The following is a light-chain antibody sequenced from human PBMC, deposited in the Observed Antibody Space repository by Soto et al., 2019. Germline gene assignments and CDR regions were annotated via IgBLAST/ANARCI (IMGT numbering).Light chain of an antibody. CDR3: QQYNSLWT. V-gene: IGKV1-5*03. Sequence: DIQMTQSPSTLSASVGDRVTITCRASQSISSWLAWYQQKPGKAPKLLIYKASSLESGVPTRFSGSGSGTESTLTISSLQPDDFAPYYCQQYNSLWTFGQGTKVEIK. CDR2: KAS. CDR1: QSISSW. J-gene: IGKJ1*01.